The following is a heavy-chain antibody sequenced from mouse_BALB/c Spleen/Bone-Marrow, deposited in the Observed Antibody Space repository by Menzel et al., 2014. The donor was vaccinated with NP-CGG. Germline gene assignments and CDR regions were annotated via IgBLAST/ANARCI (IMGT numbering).Heavy chain of an antibody. Sequence: VQVVESGPGLVAPSQSLSITCTVSGFSLTSYGVHWVRQPLGKGLEWLVVIXSDGSTSYNSALKSRLSISKDNSKSQVFLKMNSLQTDDTAMYYCARRGDNRAMDYWGQGTSVTVSS. D-gene: IGHD1-3*01. CDR2: IXSDGST. CDR3: ARRGDNRAMDY. J-gene: IGHJ4*01. V-gene: IGHV2-6*02. CDR1: GFSLTSYG.